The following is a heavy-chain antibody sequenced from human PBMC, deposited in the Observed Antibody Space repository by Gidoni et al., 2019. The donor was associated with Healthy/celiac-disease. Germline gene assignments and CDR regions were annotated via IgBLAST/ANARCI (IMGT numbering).Heavy chain of an antibody. CDR3: ARTRLSGGATGFYYYYGMDV. Sequence: QVTLRESGPALVKPTQTLTLTCTFSGFSLSTSGMCVSWIRQPPGKALEWLARIDWDDDKYYSTSLKTRLTISKDTSKNQVVLTMTNMDPVDTATYYCARTRLSGGATGFYYYYGMDVWGQGTTVTVSS. V-gene: IGHV2-70*15. CDR1: GFSLSTSGMC. J-gene: IGHJ6*02. D-gene: IGHD1-26*01. CDR2: IDWDDDK.